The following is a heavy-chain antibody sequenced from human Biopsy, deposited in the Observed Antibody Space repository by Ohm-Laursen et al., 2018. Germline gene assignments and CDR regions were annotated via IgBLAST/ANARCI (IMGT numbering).Heavy chain of an antibody. Sequence: ASVTVSCKPSGSTFTDYFVHWVRLAPGQGLEWMGWIVTINGGTRSAQKFQGRVTMTRDTSISTAYMELSRLTSDDTAVYYCARERDPWGQGTLVTVSP. V-gene: IGHV1-2*02. J-gene: IGHJ5*02. CDR3: ARERDP. CDR2: IVTINGGT. CDR1: GSTFTDYF.